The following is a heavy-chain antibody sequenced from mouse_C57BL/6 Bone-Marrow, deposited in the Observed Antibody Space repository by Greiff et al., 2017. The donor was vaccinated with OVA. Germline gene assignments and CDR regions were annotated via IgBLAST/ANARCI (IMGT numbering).Heavy chain of an antibody. CDR3: ARSDSSGYEFDY. Sequence: VQLQQSGAELVKPGASVKISCKASGYTFSSYWMDWVNQRPGQGLEWIGQIYPGGGDTNYNGKFKGKATLTADKSSSTAYMQLSSLTSEDSAVYYCARSDSSGYEFDYWGQGTPVTVSA. CDR2: IYPGGGDT. CDR1: GYTFSSYW. J-gene: IGHJ3*01. V-gene: IGHV1-80*01. D-gene: IGHD3-2*02.